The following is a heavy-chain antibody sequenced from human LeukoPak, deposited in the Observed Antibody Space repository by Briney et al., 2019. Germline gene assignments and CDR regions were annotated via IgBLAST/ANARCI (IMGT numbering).Heavy chain of an antibody. V-gene: IGHV3-7*01. Sequence: PGGSLRLSCAASGFTFSSYWMSWVRQAPGKGLGWVANIKQDGSEKYYVDSVKGRFTISRDNAKNSLYLQMNSLRAEDTAVYYCARGQAMVRGVSYNWFDPWGQGTLVTVSS. D-gene: IGHD3-10*01. CDR1: GFTFSSYW. CDR2: IKQDGSEK. CDR3: ARGQAMVRGVSYNWFDP. J-gene: IGHJ5*02.